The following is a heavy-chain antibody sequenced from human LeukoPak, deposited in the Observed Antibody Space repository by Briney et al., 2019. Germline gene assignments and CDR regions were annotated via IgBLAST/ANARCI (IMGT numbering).Heavy chain of an antibody. Sequence: PGGSLRLSCAASGFTFDDYTMHWVRQAPGKGLEWVSRITWNSGSIGYADSVRGRFTISRDNAKNSLYLEMNSLRAEDTALYYCAKEDHFASWGQGTLVTVSS. CDR2: ITWNSGSI. J-gene: IGHJ4*02. V-gene: IGHV3-9*01. CDR1: GFTFDDYT. CDR3: AKEDHFAS.